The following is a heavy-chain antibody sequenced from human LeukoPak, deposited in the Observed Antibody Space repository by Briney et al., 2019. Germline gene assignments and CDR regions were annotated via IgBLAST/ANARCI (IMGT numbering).Heavy chain of an antibody. CDR1: GFTFSSYG. J-gene: IGHJ3*02. CDR2: ISYDGSNK. V-gene: IGHV3-30*18. CDR3: AKDLAYYDSSGYFAFDI. Sequence: GGSLRLSCAASGFTFSSYGMHWVRQAPGKGLEWVAVISYDGSNKYYADSVKGRFTISRDNSKNTLYLQMNSLRAEDTAVYYCAKDLAYYDSSGYFAFDIWGQGTMATVSS. D-gene: IGHD3-22*01.